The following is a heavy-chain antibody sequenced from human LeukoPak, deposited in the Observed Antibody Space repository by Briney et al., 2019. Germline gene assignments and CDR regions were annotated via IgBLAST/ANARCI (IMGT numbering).Heavy chain of an antibody. J-gene: IGHJ4*02. V-gene: IGHV3-48*04. Sequence: AGSLRLSCAASGFTFSSFSMNWVRQAPGKGLEWISYITSSSSSTYYADSVKGRFTISRDNAKTSLYLQMNSLRAEDTAVYYCARVIGSYGDSAYWGQGTLVTVSS. CDR1: GFTFSSFS. D-gene: IGHD4-17*01. CDR2: ITSSSSST. CDR3: ARVIGSYGDSAY.